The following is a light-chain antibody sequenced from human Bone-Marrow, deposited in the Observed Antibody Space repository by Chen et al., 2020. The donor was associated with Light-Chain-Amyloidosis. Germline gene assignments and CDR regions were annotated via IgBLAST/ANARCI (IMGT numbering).Light chain of an antibody. J-gene: IGLJ2*01. CDR2: RDT. V-gene: IGLV3-25*03. CDR1: DLPTKY. Sequence: SYELTQPPSVSVSPGQTATITCSGDDLPTKYAYWYQQKQGQAPVLVLHRDTERPSGISERFSGSSSGTTATLTISGVQAEDEADYHCQSADSSGTYEVIFGGGTKLTVL. CDR3: QSADSSGTYEVI.